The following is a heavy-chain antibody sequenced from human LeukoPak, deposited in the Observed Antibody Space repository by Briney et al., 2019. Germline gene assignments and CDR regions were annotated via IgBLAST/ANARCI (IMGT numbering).Heavy chain of an antibody. Sequence: GGSLRLSCAASGFTFSNHAMSWVRQAPGKGLEWVSGISGSGGSTYYADSVKGRFTISRDNSKNTLYLQMNSLRAEDTAVYYCAKCPRIYDFWSGYYYYYMDVWGKGTTVTVSS. V-gene: IGHV3-23*01. D-gene: IGHD3-3*01. CDR1: GFTFSNHA. J-gene: IGHJ6*03. CDR3: AKCPRIYDFWSGYYYYYMDV. CDR2: ISGSGGST.